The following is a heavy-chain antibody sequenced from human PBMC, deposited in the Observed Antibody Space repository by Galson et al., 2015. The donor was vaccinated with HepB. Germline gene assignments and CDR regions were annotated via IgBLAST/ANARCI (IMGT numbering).Heavy chain of an antibody. CDR1: GFTFSSYA. J-gene: IGHJ4*02. CDR3: AKDQVVVVVAATDY. D-gene: IGHD2-15*01. Sequence: SLRLSCAASGFTFSSYAMSWVRQAPGKGLEWVSAISGSGGSTYYADSVKGRFTISRDNSKNTLYLQMNSLRAGDTAVYYCAKDQVVVVVAATDYWGQGTLVTVSS. CDR2: ISGSGGST. V-gene: IGHV3-23*01.